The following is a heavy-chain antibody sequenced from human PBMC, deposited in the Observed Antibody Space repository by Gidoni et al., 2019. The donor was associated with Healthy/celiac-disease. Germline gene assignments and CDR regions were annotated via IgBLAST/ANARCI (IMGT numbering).Heavy chain of an antibody. Sequence: EVQLVESGGGLVQPGGSLRLSCAASGFTFSSYEMNWVRQAPGKGLECVSYISSSGSTIYYADSVKGRFTISRDNAKNSLYLQMNSLRAEDTAVYYCARKYYDSSGYFDYWGQGTLVTVSS. J-gene: IGHJ4*02. CDR1: GFTFSSYE. V-gene: IGHV3-48*03. D-gene: IGHD3-22*01. CDR3: ARKYYDSSGYFDY. CDR2: ISSSGSTI.